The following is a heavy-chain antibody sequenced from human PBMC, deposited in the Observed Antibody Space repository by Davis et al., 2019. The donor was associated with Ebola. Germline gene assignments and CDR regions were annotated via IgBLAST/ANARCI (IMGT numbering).Heavy chain of an antibody. CDR2: ITNNGGST. V-gene: IGHV3-64*04. CDR1: GFMFSSYA. CDR3: ARDATYYFDSSGYYTAPNDAFDI. J-gene: IGHJ3*02. D-gene: IGHD3-22*01. Sequence: GESLKISCSVSGFMFSSYAMHWVRQAPGKGLQYVSGITNNGGSTYYADSVKGRFTISRDDSKNTLYLQMNSLRAEDTAVYYCARDATYYFDSSGYYTAPNDAFDIWGQGTMVTVSS.